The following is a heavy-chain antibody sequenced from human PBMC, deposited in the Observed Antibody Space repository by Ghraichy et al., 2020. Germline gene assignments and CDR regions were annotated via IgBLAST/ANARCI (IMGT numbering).Heavy chain of an antibody. CDR2: IYPGDSDT. Sequence: GESLNISCKGSGYSFTSYWIGWVRQMPGKGLEWMGIIYPGDSDTRYSPSFQGQVTISADKSISTAYLQWSSLKASDTAMYYCASIGFPYGDGGDAFDIWGQGTMVTVSS. D-gene: IGHD4-17*01. V-gene: IGHV5-51*01. CDR1: GYSFTSYW. CDR3: ASIGFPYGDGGDAFDI. J-gene: IGHJ3*02.